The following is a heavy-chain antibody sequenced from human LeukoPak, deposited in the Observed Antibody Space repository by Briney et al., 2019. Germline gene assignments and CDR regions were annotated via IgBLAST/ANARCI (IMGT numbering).Heavy chain of an antibody. Sequence: SETLSLTCADHGGSFRGDYGSWVRQPAGKGGEWIGRISSSGSTNYNPSLKSRVTISVDTSKTPFSLKLSSVTAADTAVYYCARDRRWLVRPAFDIWGQGTMLTASS. V-gene: IGHV4-59*10. CDR1: GGSFRGDY. CDR2: ISSSGST. D-gene: IGHD6-19*01. CDR3: ARDRRWLVRPAFDI. J-gene: IGHJ3*02.